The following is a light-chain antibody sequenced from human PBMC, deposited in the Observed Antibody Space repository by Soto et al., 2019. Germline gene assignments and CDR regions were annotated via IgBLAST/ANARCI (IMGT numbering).Light chain of an antibody. Sequence: QSVLTQPPSASGTHGQRVTISCSGSSSNIGSNTVNWYQQLPGTAPKLLIYNNNQRPSGVPDRFSGSKSGTSASLAISGLQSEDEADYHCATWDDSLNGWVFGGGTKLTVL. V-gene: IGLV1-44*01. CDR1: SSNIGSNT. CDR3: ATWDDSLNGWV. J-gene: IGLJ3*02. CDR2: NNN.